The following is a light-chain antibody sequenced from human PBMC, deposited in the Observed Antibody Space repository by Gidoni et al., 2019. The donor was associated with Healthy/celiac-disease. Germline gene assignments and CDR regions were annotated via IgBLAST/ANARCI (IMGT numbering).Light chain of an antibody. V-gene: IGKV3-20*01. J-gene: IGKJ2*01. Sequence: EIVLTQSPGALSLSPGERATLSCRASQCVSSSYLAWYQQKPGQAPRLLIYGASSRVTGIPDRFSGSGSGTDFTLTISRLEPEDFAVYYCQQYGSSPLYTFGQGTKLEIK. CDR2: GAS. CDR3: QQYGSSPLYT. CDR1: QCVSSSY.